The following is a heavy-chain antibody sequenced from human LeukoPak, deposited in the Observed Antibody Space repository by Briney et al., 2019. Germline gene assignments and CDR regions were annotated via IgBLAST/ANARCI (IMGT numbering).Heavy chain of an antibody. V-gene: IGHV4-38-2*02. D-gene: IGHD3-10*01. CDR3: ARDGSGTDI. CDR1: GYSLSSGYY. CDR2: IYHSGST. Sequence: PSETLSLTCTVSGYSLSSGYYWGWIRQPPGKGLEWIGSIYHSGSTYYNPSLKSRVTISVDTSKNQFSLKLSSVTAADTAVYYCARDGSGTDIWGQGTMVTVSS. J-gene: IGHJ3*02.